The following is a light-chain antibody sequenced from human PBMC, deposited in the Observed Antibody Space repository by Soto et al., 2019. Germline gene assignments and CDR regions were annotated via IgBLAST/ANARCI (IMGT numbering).Light chain of an antibody. CDR3: QQYGTSYWT. J-gene: IGKJ1*01. CDR1: QSVSSSY. V-gene: IGKV3-20*01. Sequence: EIVLTQSPSTRSVSPGEGVTLSCRASQSVSSSYLAWFQQKPGQAPRLLIFGASSRATGIPDRFGGSGSGTDFTLTISRLEPEDFAVYYCQQYGTSYWTFGQGTKVDIK. CDR2: GAS.